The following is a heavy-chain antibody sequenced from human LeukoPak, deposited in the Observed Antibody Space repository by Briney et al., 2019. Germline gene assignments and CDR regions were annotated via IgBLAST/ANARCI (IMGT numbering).Heavy chain of an antibody. D-gene: IGHD3-22*01. CDR1: VDSISRGVYY. V-gene: IGHV4-61*02. CDR3: ARGPYSYDSSGAFDI. CDR2: ISSSGST. J-gene: IGHJ3*02. Sequence: PSQTLSLTCTVSVDSISRGVYYWSWIRQPAGEGLEWIGRISSSGSTNYNPSLKSRVTISVDTSKNQFYLKLSSVTAADTAVYFCARGPYSYDSSGAFDIWGQGTMVTVSS.